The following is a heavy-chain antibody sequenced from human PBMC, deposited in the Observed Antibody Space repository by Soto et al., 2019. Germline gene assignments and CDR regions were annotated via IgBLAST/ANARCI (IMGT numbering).Heavy chain of an antibody. J-gene: IGHJ4*03. CDR2: IWYDGSNK. CDR1: GFTFISYG. Sequence: GGSLRLSCAASGFTFISYGMHWVRQAPGKGLEWVAVIWYDGSNKYYADSVKGRFTISRDNSKNTLYLQMNSLRAEDTAVYYCARNPLYGSGSYYFDYWGQGTTVTVSS. CDR3: ARNPLYGSGSYYFDY. D-gene: IGHD3-10*01. V-gene: IGHV3-33*01.